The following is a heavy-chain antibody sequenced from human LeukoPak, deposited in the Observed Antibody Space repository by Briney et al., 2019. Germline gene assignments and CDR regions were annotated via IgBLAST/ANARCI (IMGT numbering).Heavy chain of an antibody. CDR2: RYHSGST. CDR3: ATRKLGNDY. J-gene: IGHJ4*02. CDR1: GGSISSGSYY. Sequence: SETLSLTCTVSGGSISSGSYYWGWIRQPPGKGLEWIGSRYHSGSTYYNPSLKSRVTISVDTSKNQFSLKLYSVTAADTAVYYCATRKLGNDYWGQGTLVTVSS. V-gene: IGHV4-39*07. D-gene: IGHD7-27*01.